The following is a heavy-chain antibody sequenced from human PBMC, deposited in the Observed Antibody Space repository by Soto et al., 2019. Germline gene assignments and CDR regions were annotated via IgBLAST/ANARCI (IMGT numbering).Heavy chain of an antibody. D-gene: IGHD6-13*01. J-gene: IGHJ4*02. CDR2: ISAYNGDT. CDR3: ARDRYSSTWYLTSFDY. CDR1: GYTFTSYG. Sequence: QVQLVQSGAEVKKPGASVKVSCKASGYTFTSYGISWVRQAPGQGLEWMGWISAYNGDTNYAQKVQGRVTMTTDTSTSTAYMELRGLRSDDTAVYYYARDRYSSTWYLTSFDYWGQGTLVTVSS. V-gene: IGHV1-18*01.